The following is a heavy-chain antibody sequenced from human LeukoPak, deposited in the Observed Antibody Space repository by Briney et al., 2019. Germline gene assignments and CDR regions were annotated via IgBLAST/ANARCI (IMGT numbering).Heavy chain of an antibody. Sequence: ASVKVSCKACGHTFTGYYMHWVRQAPGQGHDWMGWINPNRGSPNYAKKFHAKVTMTRDTSISTASTALSRPRCDDTTVSYCARMVEVVAASPQDAFDIWGRRTMVTVSS. CDR3: ARMVEVVAASPQDAFDI. D-gene: IGHD2-15*01. CDR2: INPNRGSP. J-gene: IGHJ3*02. V-gene: IGHV1-2*02. CDR1: GHTFTGYY.